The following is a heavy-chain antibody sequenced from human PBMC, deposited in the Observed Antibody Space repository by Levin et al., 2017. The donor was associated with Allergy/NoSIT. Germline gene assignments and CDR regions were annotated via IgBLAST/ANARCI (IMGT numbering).Heavy chain of an antibody. CDR1: GGSITSLDYY. CDR3: ARSSVVHGPGVRPDI. Sequence: LRLSCTVSGGSITSLDYYWNWIRQTPGKGLEWLGNIYYDGSTNYNPSLKGRLTISLDTSKTQFSLRLRSLTAADTAMYYCARSSVVHGPGVRPDIWGQGKTVIVSS. J-gene: IGHJ3*02. V-gene: IGHV4-30-4*01. CDR2: IYYDGST. D-gene: IGHD2-21*01.